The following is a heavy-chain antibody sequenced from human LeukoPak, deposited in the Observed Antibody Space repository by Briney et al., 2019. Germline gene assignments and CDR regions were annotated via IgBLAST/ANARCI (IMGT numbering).Heavy chain of an antibody. Sequence: GASVKVSCKASGYTFTGYYMHWVRQAPGQGLEWMGWINPNSGGTNYAQKFQGRVTMTRDTSISTAYMELRSLRSDDTAVYYCARDPRIVVVPAATDEQNWFDPWGQGTLVTVSS. CDR1: GYTFTGYY. J-gene: IGHJ5*02. CDR3: ARDPRIVVVPAATDEQNWFDP. CDR2: INPNSGGT. V-gene: IGHV1-2*02. D-gene: IGHD2-2*01.